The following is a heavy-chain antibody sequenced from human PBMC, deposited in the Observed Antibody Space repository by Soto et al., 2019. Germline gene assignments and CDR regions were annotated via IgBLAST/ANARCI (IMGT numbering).Heavy chain of an antibody. D-gene: IGHD3-10*01. V-gene: IGHV3-23*01. CDR1: GFTFSSYA. CDR2: ISGSGGST. Sequence: GSLRLSCAASGFTFSSYAMSWVRQAPGKGLEWVSAISGSGGSTYYADSVKGRFTISRDNSKNTLYLQMNSLRAEDTAVYYCAKTQSYYGSGSYSDYYYYYGMDVWGQGTAVTVSS. CDR3: AKTQSYYGSGSYSDYYYYYGMDV. J-gene: IGHJ6*02.